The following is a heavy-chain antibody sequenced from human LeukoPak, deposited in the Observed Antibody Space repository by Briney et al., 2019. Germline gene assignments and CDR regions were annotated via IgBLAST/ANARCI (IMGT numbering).Heavy chain of an antibody. Sequence: ASVKVSCKASGGTLRSCAISWVRQAPGQGLEWMGGTIPIFGTATYAQRFQGRVTITTDESRSTAYMELNSLRSDDTAVYYCVREGEPQTFAYWGQGTLVTVSS. CDR2: TIPIFGTA. D-gene: IGHD3-16*01. CDR1: GGTLRSCA. J-gene: IGHJ4*02. CDR3: VREGEPQTFAY. V-gene: IGHV1-69*05.